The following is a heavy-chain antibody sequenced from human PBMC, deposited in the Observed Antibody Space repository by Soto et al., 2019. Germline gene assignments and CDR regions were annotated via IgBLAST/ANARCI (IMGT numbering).Heavy chain of an antibody. CDR3: ARDPRSRGYYDSSGYGIPDY. CDR1: GFTFSSYS. J-gene: IGHJ4*02. Sequence: GVLRLSCAASGFTFSSYSMNWVRQAPGKGLEWVSSISSRSSYIYYADSVKGRFTISRDNAKNSLYLQMNSLRAEDTAVYYCARDPRSRGYYDSSGYGIPDYWGQGTLVTVSS. V-gene: IGHV3-21*01. D-gene: IGHD3-22*01. CDR2: ISSRSSYI.